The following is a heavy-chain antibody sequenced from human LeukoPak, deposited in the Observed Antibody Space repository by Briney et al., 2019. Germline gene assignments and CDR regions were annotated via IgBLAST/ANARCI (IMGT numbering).Heavy chain of an antibody. J-gene: IGHJ4*02. CDR3: AKDAQRGFDYSNSLEY. CDR1: GFIFNHHA. D-gene: IGHD4-11*01. V-gene: IGHV3-33*06. Sequence: GGSLRLSCAASGFIFNHHAMHWVRQAPGKGLQWVAVIWSDKSNRFYADSVRGRFTISRDDTRKTVSLQMERLTAEDTAIYYCAKDAQRGFDYSNSLEYWGQGALVTVAS. CDR2: IWSDKSNR.